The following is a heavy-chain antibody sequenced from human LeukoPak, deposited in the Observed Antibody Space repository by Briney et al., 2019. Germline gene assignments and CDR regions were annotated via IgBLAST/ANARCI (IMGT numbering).Heavy chain of an antibody. Sequence: PGGSLRLSCAASGFTFSSYAMSWVRQAPGKGLEWVSAIVDSGGGTDYTDSVKGRFTISRDNSKNTLYLQMNSLRAEDTAVYYCAKHFGFGYYYYGMDVWGQGTTVTVSS. CDR1: GFTFSSYA. CDR3: AKHFGFGYYYYGMDV. CDR2: IVDSGGGT. J-gene: IGHJ6*02. V-gene: IGHV3-23*01. D-gene: IGHD3-3*02.